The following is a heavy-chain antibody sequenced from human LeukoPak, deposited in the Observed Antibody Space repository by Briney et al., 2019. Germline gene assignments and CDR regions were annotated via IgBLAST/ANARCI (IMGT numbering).Heavy chain of an antibody. D-gene: IGHD2-21*02. V-gene: IGHV3-21*01. J-gene: IGHJ4*01. CDR1: GFTFSSYS. Sequence: GGSLRLSCAASGFTFSSYSMNWVRQAPGKGLEWVSSISSSSSYIYYADSVKGRFTISRDNAKNSLYLQMNSLRAEDTAVYYCASLPVTVSFRDYWGHGTLVTGFS. CDR3: ASLPVTVSFRDY. CDR2: ISSSSSYI.